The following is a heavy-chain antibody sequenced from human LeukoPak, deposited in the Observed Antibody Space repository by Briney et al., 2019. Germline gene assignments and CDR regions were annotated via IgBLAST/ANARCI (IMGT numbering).Heavy chain of an antibody. CDR1: GGTFSSYG. V-gene: IGHV1-69*13. D-gene: IGHD5-18*01. CDR2: IMPIFGTA. CDR3: ATKRAYSYGYFDD. Sequence: SVKVSCKASGGTFSSYGISWVRQAPGQGLEWMGEIMPIFGTANYAQKFQGRVTITADESTITAYMELSSLRSEDTAVYYCATKRAYSYGYFDDWGQGTLATVSS. J-gene: IGHJ4*02.